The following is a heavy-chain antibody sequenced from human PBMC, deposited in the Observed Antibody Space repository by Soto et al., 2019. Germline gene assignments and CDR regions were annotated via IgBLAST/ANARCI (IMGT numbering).Heavy chain of an antibody. Sequence: VXSVKVSCKASGYPFTSYYMHWVRQAPGQGLEWMGIINPSGGSTSYAQKFQGRVTMTRDTSTSTVYMELSSLRSEDTAVYYCARVGIDFWSGYYTVPSSGMDVWGQGTTVTVSS. CDR1: GYPFTSYY. CDR2: INPSGGST. D-gene: IGHD3-3*01. J-gene: IGHJ6*02. CDR3: ARVGIDFWSGYYTVPSSGMDV. V-gene: IGHV1-46*01.